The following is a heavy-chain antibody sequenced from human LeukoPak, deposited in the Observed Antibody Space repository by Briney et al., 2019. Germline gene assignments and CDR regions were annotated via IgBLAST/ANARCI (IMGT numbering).Heavy chain of an antibody. D-gene: IGHD1-1*01. V-gene: IGHV1-18*01. Sequence: ASVKVSCKASGYTFTSYGISWVRQAPGQGLEWMGWISAYNGNTNYAQKLQGRVTMTTDTSTSTAYMELNWLRSDDTAVYYCVRTLESAGTDYWGQGALVTVSS. CDR3: VRTLESAGTDY. J-gene: IGHJ4*02. CDR1: GYTFTSYG. CDR2: ISAYNGNT.